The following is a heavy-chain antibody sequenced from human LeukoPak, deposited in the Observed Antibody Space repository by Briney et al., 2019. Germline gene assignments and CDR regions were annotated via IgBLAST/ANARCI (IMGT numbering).Heavy chain of an antibody. V-gene: IGHV3-74*01. Sequence: QPGGSLRLSCAASGFTFSSYWMHWVRQAPGKGLVWVSRINSDGSSTNYADSVKGRFTISRDNAKNSLYLQMNSLRAEDTAVYYCARFFGYGNLDCWGQGTLVTVSS. CDR2: INSDGSST. CDR1: GFTFSSYW. J-gene: IGHJ4*02. CDR3: ARFFGYGNLDC. D-gene: IGHD5-12*01.